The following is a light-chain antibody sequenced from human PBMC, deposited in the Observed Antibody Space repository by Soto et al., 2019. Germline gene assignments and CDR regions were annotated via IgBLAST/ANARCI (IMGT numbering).Light chain of an antibody. CDR3: QKYNSAPWT. V-gene: IGKV1-12*01. J-gene: IGKJ1*01. CDR1: QGISSW. Sequence: DIQMTQSPSSVSASVGDRVTITCRASQGISSWLAWYQQKPGKAPKLLIYDASNLETGVPSRFSGSGSGTDFTLTISSLQPGDVATYYCQKYNSAPWTFGQGTKVDIK. CDR2: DAS.